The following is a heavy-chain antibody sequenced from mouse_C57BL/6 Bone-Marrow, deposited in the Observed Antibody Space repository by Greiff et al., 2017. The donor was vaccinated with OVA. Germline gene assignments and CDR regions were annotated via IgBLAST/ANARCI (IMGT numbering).Heavy chain of an antibody. CDR2: IDPETGGT. D-gene: IGHD1-1*01. CDR1: GYTFTDYE. CDR3: TSEGSRSLHYAMDY. Sequence: QVHVKQSGAELVRPGASVTLSCKASGYTFTDYEMHWVKQTPVHGLEWIGAIDPETGGTAYNQKFKGKAILTADKSSSTAYMELRSLTSEDSAVYYCTSEGSRSLHYAMDYWGQGTSVTVSS. J-gene: IGHJ4*01. V-gene: IGHV1-15*01.